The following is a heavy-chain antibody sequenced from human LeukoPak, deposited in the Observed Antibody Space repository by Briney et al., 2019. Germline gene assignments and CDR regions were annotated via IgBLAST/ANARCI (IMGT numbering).Heavy chain of an antibody. D-gene: IGHD6-19*01. CDR2: ISGSGGTT. CDR3: AKDGAVSGYFDN. Sequence: GGSLRLSCSASGFTFSTHSMHWVRQAPGKGLEYVSTISGSGGTTYYADSVKGRFTISRDNSKNSVYLQMSSLRAEDTAVYYCAKDGAVSGYFDNWGQGTLVTVSS. CDR1: GFTFSTHS. V-gene: IGHV3-64D*09. J-gene: IGHJ4*02.